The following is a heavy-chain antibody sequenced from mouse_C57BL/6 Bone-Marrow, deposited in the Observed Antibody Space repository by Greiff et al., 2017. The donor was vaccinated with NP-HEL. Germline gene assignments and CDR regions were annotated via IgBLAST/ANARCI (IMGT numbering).Heavy chain of an antibody. V-gene: IGHV14-2*01. D-gene: IGHD1-1*01. CDR2: IDPEDGET. J-gene: IGHJ1*03. CDR3: VHYYGSSYFWYFDV. Sequence: EVQLQQSGAELVKPGASVKLSCTASGFNIKDYYMPWVKQRTEQGLEWIGRIDPEDGETKYAPKFQGKATITADKSSNTAYLQLSSLTSEDTAIYYGVHYYGSSYFWYFDVWGTGTTVTVSS. CDR1: GFNIKDYY.